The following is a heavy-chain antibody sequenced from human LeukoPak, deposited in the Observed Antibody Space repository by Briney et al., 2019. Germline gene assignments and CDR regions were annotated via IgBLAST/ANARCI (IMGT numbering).Heavy chain of an antibody. CDR1: GGSISSHY. D-gene: IGHD4-23*01. CDR3: ARDGSYGGNSRYYYYYMDV. V-gene: IGHV4-59*11. Sequence: SETLSLTCTVSGGSISSHYWSWIRQPPGKGLEWIGYINYSGSTNYNPSLKSRVTISVDTSKNQFSLKLSSVTAADTAVYYCARDGSYGGNSRYYYYYMDVWGKGTTVTVSS. J-gene: IGHJ6*03. CDR2: INYSGST.